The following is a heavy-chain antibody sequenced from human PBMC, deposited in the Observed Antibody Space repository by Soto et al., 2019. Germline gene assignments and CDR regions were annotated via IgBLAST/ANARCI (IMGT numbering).Heavy chain of an antibody. CDR2: IDWDEDK. D-gene: IGHD2-2*01. J-gene: IGHJ6*02. CDR3: ARLTSCYPYYSYYGMDV. Sequence: GPTLVNPTQTLTLTCTFSGFSLSTSGMCVSWIRQPPVKALEWLALIDWDEDKYYSTSLKTRLTISKDTSKNQVVLTMTNMDPVDTATYYCARLTSCYPYYSYYGMDVWGQGTTVTVSS. CDR1: GFSLSTSGMC. V-gene: IGHV2-70*01.